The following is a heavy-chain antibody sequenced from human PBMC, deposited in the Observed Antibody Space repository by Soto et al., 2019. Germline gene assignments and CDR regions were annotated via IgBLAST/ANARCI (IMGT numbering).Heavy chain of an antibody. V-gene: IGHV1-69*08. J-gene: IGHJ3*02. D-gene: IGHD3-22*01. CDR3: ARESGTYDSSGPDAFDI. CDR2: IIPIVAIA. CDR1: GGTFSSYI. Sequence: QVQLVQSGAEVKKPGSSVTVSCKASGGTFSSYIINWVRQAPGQGLEWMGRIIPIVAIANYAQKFQGRVTITADKSTSTAYMELSSLRSEDTAVYYCARESGTYDSSGPDAFDIWGKGTMVTVSS.